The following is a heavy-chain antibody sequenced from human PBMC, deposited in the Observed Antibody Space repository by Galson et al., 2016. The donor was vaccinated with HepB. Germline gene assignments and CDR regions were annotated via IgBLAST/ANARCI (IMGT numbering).Heavy chain of an antibody. D-gene: IGHD2-15*01. CDR1: GFTFGDYG. CDR3: ARDLPLLG. J-gene: IGHJ4*02. CDR2: VSFNGKVQ. V-gene: IGHV3-30*03. Sequence: SLRLSCAASGFTFGDYGMHWVRQAPGKGPEWVGVVSFNGKVQYYADSVKGRFTISRDNSKNTLYLQMNSLRAEGTAVYYCARDLPLLGWGQGTLVTVSS.